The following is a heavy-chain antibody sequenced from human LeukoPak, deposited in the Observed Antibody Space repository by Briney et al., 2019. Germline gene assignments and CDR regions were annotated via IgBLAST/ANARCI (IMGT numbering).Heavy chain of an antibody. CDR1: GYSISSGYY. CDR3: ARHSRLITTIHFDY. D-gene: IGHD3-22*01. Sequence: PSETLSLTRAVSGYSISSGYYWGWIRQPPGKGLEWIGSIYHSGSTYYNPSLKSRVTISVDTSKSQFSLKLSSVTAADTAVYYCARHSRLITTIHFDYWGQGTLVTVSS. V-gene: IGHV4-38-2*01. J-gene: IGHJ4*02. CDR2: IYHSGST.